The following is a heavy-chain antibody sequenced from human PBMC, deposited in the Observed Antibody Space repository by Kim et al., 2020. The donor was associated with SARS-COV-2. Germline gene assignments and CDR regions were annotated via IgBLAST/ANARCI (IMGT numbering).Heavy chain of an antibody. V-gene: IGHV3-73*01. CDR3: TSGRGAKFGGGGAYGY. J-gene: IGHJ3*01. D-gene: IGHD5-18*01. Sequence: AKGRFTISRDDSNNAAYMQMNSLKTEDTAVYYCTSGRGAKFGGGGAYGYWGQGTMVTVSS.